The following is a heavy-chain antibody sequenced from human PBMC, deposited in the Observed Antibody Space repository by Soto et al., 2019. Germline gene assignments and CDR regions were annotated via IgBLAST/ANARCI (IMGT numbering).Heavy chain of an antibody. CDR3: ARTLAAAGPQYYYYGMDV. J-gene: IGHJ6*02. CDR1: GFTFSSYG. D-gene: IGHD6-13*01. Sequence: QVQLVESGGGVVQPGRSLRLSCAASGFTFSSYGMHWVRQAPGKGLEWVAVIWYDGSNKYYADSVKGRFTISRDNSKNTLYLQMNSLGAEDTAVYYCARTLAAAGPQYYYYGMDVWGQGTTVTVSS. CDR2: IWYDGSNK. V-gene: IGHV3-33*01.